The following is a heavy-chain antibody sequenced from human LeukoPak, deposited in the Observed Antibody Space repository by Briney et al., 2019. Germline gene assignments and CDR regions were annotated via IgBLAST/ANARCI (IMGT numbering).Heavy chain of an antibody. CDR1: GYTSSSYD. CDR3: AGSLGYCTSNVCYLKY. CDR2: ISAQHGQT. D-gene: IGHD2-8*01. V-gene: IGHV1-18*01. J-gene: IGHJ4*02. Sequence: ASVKVSCKASGYTSSSYDINWVRQVAGQGLEWMGWISAQHGQTEYAPNSQDRVTMTTDTYTNTAYMELRSLRSDDTAVYYCAGSLGYCTSNVCYLKYWGQGTLVTVSS.